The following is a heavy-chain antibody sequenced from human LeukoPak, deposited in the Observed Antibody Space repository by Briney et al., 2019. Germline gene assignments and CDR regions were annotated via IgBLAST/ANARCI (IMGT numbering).Heavy chain of an antibody. CDR3: AKDRGSGYDLDY. Sequence: GGSLRLSCAASGFTFSSYGMHWVRQAPGKGLEWVAVISYDGSNKYYADSVKGRFTISRDNSKNTLYLQMNSLRAEDTAVYYCAKDRGSGYDLDYSGQGTLVTVSS. J-gene: IGHJ4*02. V-gene: IGHV3-30*18. D-gene: IGHD5-12*01. CDR1: GFTFSSYG. CDR2: ISYDGSNK.